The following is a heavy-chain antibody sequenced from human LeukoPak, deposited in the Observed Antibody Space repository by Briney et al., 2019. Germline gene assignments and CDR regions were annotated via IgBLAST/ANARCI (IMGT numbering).Heavy chain of an antibody. V-gene: IGHV3-23*01. CDR1: GFTFSSYA. Sequence: PGGSLTLSCAASGFTFSSYAMRWVRQAPGKGLEWVSSISCSGYKTYYTDSVKGRFTMARDISKKKLYLQMNSLRADDTAVYYCAKAPPSNYYYYYVMDVWGQGTTVTVSS. CDR3: AKAPPSNYYYYYVMDV. D-gene: IGHD2-2*01. CDR2: ISCSGYKT. J-gene: IGHJ6*02.